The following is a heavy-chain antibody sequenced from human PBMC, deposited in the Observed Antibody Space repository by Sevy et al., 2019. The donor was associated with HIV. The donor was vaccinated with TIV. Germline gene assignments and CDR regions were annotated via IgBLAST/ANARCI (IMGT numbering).Heavy chain of an antibody. CDR3: AREMATIGGKGVFDY. CDR2: ISSSGSTI. J-gene: IGHJ4*02. V-gene: IGHV3-48*02. Sequence: GGSLILSCAASGFTFSTYSMNWVRQAPGKGLEWVSYISSSGSTIYYADSVKGRFTISRDKAKNSLYLQMNSLRDEDTAVYYCAREMATIGGKGVFDYWGQGTLVTVSS. CDR1: GFTFSTYS. D-gene: IGHD5-12*01.